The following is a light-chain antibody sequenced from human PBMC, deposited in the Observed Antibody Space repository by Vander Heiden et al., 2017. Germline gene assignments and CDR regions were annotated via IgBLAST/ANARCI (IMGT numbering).Light chain of an antibody. J-gene: IGLJ2*01. Sequence: SYVLTQPPSVSVAPGQTARSSWGGNNIGSKSVDWYQQLPCPAPVLVVYDDSYRPSGTPARSSGSNSGTTATPTTSRDEAGDEAVYYCQVPDSRSDPVVFGGGTKLTVL. V-gene: IGLV3-21*02. CDR1: NIGSKS. CDR2: DDS. CDR3: QVPDSRSDPVV.